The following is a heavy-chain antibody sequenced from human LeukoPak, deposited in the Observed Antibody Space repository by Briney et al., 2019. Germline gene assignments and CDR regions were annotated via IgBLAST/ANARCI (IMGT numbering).Heavy chain of an antibody. Sequence: ASVKVSCKASGYTFTGYYMHWVRQAPGQGLEWMGWINPNSGGTNYAQKFQGRVTMTRDTSISTAYMELGRLRPDDTAVYYCARDKYLAAAGPDYWGQGTLVTVSS. J-gene: IGHJ4*02. CDR1: GYTFTGYY. V-gene: IGHV1-2*02. CDR2: INPNSGGT. CDR3: ARDKYLAAAGPDY. D-gene: IGHD6-13*01.